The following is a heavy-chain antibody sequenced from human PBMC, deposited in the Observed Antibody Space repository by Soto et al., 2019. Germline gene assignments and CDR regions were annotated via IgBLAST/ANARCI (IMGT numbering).Heavy chain of an antibody. CDR2: IIPLFDAT. V-gene: IGHV1-69*15. J-gene: IGHJ5*02. CDR3: ARGHTYAYWLDP. CDR1: GGTLGSYS. Sequence: QVQPVQSGAEVKKPGSSVKVSCKASGGTLGSYSINWVRQAPGQGLEWMGRIIPLFDATNYAQEFQGRVTFTADESTGTAYMELSSLRSDDTAVYYCARGHTYAYWLDPWGQGTLVTVSS.